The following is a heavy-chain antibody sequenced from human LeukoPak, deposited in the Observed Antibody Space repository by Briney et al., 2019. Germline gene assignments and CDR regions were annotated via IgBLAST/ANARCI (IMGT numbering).Heavy chain of an antibody. Sequence: GGSLRLSCVASGFTFSKNWMHWVRQAPGKGLVWVSRIQGDGSNTNYADSVKGRFSISRDNAKNTVYLQMDSLRAEDTGIYYCARGTSAGGPISPFDFWGQGTVVTVSS. CDR1: GFTFSKNW. D-gene: IGHD6-13*01. V-gene: IGHV3-74*01. CDR3: ARGTSAGGPISPFDF. J-gene: IGHJ4*02. CDR2: IQGDGSNT.